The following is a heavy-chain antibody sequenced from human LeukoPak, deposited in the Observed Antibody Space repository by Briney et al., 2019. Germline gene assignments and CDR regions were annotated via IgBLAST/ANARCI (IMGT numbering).Heavy chain of an antibody. V-gene: IGHV1-18*01. CDR2: ISAYNGNT. Sequence: ASVKVSCKASGYTFTSYGISWVRQAPGQGLEWVGWISAYNGNTNYAQKLQGRVTMTTDTSTSTAYMELRSLRSDVTAVYYCARVGVLTGPYYYYYGMDVWGQGTTVTVSS. CDR1: GYTFTSYG. J-gene: IGHJ6*02. D-gene: IGHD3-9*01. CDR3: ARVGVLTGPYYYYYGMDV.